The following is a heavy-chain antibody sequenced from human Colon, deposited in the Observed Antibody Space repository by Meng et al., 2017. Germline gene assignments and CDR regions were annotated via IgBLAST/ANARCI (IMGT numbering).Heavy chain of an antibody. CDR3: AKGVGKWLAHFYGMDV. J-gene: IGHJ6*02. V-gene: IGHV3-9*01. Sequence: SLKISCAASGFNFDDYAMHWVRQPPGKGLEWVSGISWDSGSIAYADSVQGRITISRDNAKNSLYLQVNSLRPEDTALYYCAKGVGKWLAHFYGMDVWGQGTTVTVSS. CDR1: GFNFDDYA. CDR2: ISWDSGSI. D-gene: IGHD6-19*01.